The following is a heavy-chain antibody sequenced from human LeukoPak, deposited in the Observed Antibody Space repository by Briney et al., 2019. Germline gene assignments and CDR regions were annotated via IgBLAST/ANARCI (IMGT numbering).Heavy chain of an antibody. J-gene: IGHJ4*02. D-gene: IGHD3-3*01. CDR3: AKYAHVSWYDFWSGSYYFDY. Sequence: GGSLRLSCAASGFTFSSYAMHWVRQAPGKGLEWVAVISYDGSNKYYADSVKGRFTISRDNSKNTLYLQMNSLRAEDTAVYYCAKYAHVSWYDFWSGSYYFDYWGQGTLVTVSS. CDR2: ISYDGSNK. V-gene: IGHV3-30-3*02. CDR1: GFTFSSYA.